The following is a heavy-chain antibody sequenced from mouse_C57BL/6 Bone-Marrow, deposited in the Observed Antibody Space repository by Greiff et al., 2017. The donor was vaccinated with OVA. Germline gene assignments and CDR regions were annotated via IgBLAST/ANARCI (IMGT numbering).Heavy chain of an antibody. Sequence: VQLQQSGAELVRPGTSVKVSCKASGYAFTNYLIEWVKQRPGQGLEWIGVINPGSGGTNYNEKFQGKATLTAEKSSSTAYMQRSSLTSEDSAVYFCARATVVEDYFDYWGQGTTLTVSS. CDR3: ARATVVEDYFDY. D-gene: IGHD1-1*01. J-gene: IGHJ2*01. CDR2: INPGSGGT. V-gene: IGHV1-54*01. CDR1: GYAFTNYL.